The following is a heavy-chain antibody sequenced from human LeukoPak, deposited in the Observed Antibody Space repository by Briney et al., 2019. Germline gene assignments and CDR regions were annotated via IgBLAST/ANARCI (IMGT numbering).Heavy chain of an antibody. D-gene: IGHD4/OR15-4a*01. CDR3: ARDHDYGPDY. Sequence: ASVKVSCKASGYTFTAHYLHWLRQAPGQGLEWMGWIKPDSGATNFAHNFQGRVTMTSDTSINTAYMELSSLTSDDSAMYYCARDHDYGPDYWGQGTLVTVSA. V-gene: IGHV1-2*02. CDR2: IKPDSGAT. J-gene: IGHJ4*02. CDR1: GYTFTAHY.